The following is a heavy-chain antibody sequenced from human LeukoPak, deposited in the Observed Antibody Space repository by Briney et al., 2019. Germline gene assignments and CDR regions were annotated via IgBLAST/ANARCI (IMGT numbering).Heavy chain of an antibody. CDR3: ARDAPYYDFWSGYSDY. V-gene: IGHV3-11*01. CDR1: GFTFSDYY. Sequence: GSLRLSCAASGFTFSDYYMSWVRQAPGKGLEGISYVSQSGTTIYYADSVKGRFTISRDNGKNSLSLQMNSRRADDTAVYYCARDAPYYDFWSGYSDYWGQGTLVTVSS. J-gene: IGHJ4*02. D-gene: IGHD3-3*01. CDR2: VSQSGTTI.